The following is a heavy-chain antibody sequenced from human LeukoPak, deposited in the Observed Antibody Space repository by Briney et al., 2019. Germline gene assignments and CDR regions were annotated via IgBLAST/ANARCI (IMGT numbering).Heavy chain of an antibody. D-gene: IGHD3-22*01. CDR3: ARDPTYYYDSSGPHGYFDY. CDR2: ISYDGSNK. Sequence: GGSLRLSCAASGFTFSSYAMHWVRQAPGKGLEWVAVISYDGSNKYYADSVKGRFTISRDNSKNTLYLQMNSLRAEDTAVYYCARDPTYYYDSSGPHGYFDYWGQGTLVTVSS. J-gene: IGHJ4*02. CDR1: GFTFSSYA. V-gene: IGHV3-30-3*01.